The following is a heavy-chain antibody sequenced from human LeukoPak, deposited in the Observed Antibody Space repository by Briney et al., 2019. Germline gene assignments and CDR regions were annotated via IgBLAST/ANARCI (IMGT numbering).Heavy chain of an antibody. J-gene: IGHJ4*02. CDR2: ISSSSSYI. CDR3: ARDPGDPHYFDY. CDR1: GGSISSGGYY. D-gene: IGHD2-21*02. Sequence: SSETLSLTCTVSGGSISSGGYYWSWIRQAPGKGLEWVSSISSSSSYIYYADSVKGRFTISRDNAKNSLYLQMNSLRAEDTAVYYCARDPGDPHYFDYWGQGTLVTVSS. V-gene: IGHV3-21*01.